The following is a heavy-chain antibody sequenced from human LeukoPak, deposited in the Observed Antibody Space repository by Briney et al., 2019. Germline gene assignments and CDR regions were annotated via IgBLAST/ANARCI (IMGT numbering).Heavy chain of an antibody. Sequence: PSQTLSLTCTVSGGSISSGDYYWSWIRQPPGKGLEWIGYIYCSGSTYYNPSLKSRVTISVDTSKNQFSLKLSSVTAADTAVYYCARGGGRITIFGVVITSGFDYWGQGTLVTVSS. CDR2: IYCSGST. V-gene: IGHV4-30-4*08. D-gene: IGHD3-3*01. CDR1: GGSISSGDYY. CDR3: ARGGGRITIFGVVITSGFDY. J-gene: IGHJ4*02.